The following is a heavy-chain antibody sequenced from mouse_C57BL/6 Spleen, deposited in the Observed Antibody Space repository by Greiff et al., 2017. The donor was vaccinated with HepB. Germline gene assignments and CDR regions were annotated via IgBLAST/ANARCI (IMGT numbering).Heavy chain of an antibody. D-gene: IGHD2-9*01. CDR1: GFSLTSYG. V-gene: IGHV2-2*01. J-gene: IGHJ4*01. Sequence: VKLMESGPGLVQPSQSLSITCTVSGFSLTSYGVHWVRQSPGKGLEWLGVIWSGGSTDYNAAFISRLSISKDNSKSQVFCKMNSLQADDTAIYYCARKAYYGYDEDGNYYAMDYWGQGTSVTVSS. CDR3: ARKAYYGYDEDGNYYAMDY. CDR2: IWSGGST.